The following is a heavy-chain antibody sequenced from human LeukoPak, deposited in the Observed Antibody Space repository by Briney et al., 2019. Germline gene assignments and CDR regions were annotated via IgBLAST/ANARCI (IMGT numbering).Heavy chain of an antibody. J-gene: IGHJ3*02. CDR2: INPNSGGT. CDR1: GYTFTGYY. CDR3: ARAFYGSSTSSRAFDI. D-gene: IGHD2-2*01. Sequence: ASVKVSCKASGYTFTGYYMHWVRQAPGQGLEWMGWINPNSGGTNYAQKFQGRVTMTRDTSISTAYMELSRLRSDDTAVYYCARAFYGSSTSSRAFDIWGQGTMVTVSS. V-gene: IGHV1-2*02.